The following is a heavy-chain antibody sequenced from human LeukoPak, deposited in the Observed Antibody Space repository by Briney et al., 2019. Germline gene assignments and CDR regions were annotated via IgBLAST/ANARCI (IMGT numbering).Heavy chain of an antibody. D-gene: IGHD2-21*02. J-gene: IGHJ3*02. CDR3: ARDLWTTKCGGDCYSHDAFDI. CDR1: GFTSSSYA. V-gene: IGHV3-64*01. CDR2: ISSNGGST. Sequence: GGSLRLSCAASGFTSSSYAMHWVRQAPGKGLEYVSAISSNGGSTYYANSVKGRFTISRDNSKNTLYLQMGSLRAEDMAVYYCARDLWTTKCGGDCYSHDAFDIWGQGTMVTVSS.